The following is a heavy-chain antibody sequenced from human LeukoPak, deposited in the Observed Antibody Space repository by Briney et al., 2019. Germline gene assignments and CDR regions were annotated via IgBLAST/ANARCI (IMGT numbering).Heavy chain of an antibody. V-gene: IGHV4-38-2*02. Sequence: SETLSLTCAFSGYSISSGYFWAWIRQPPGKGLEWIGSISHSGSSYSKPSLKSRVIISVDTSNNQFSLKLTSVTAADTATYYCARDGYYYDGSFEYWGKGIRVAVSS. CDR3: ARDGYYYDGSFEY. CDR1: GYSISSGYF. J-gene: IGHJ4*02. D-gene: IGHD3-22*01. CDR2: ISHSGSS.